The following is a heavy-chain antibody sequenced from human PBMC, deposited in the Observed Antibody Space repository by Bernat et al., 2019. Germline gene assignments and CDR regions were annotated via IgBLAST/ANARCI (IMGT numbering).Heavy chain of an antibody. CDR2: IKQDGSDK. D-gene: IGHD2-15*01. CDR3: ARDIRAATYPFTGTNDY. V-gene: IGHV3-7*01. J-gene: IGHJ4*02. CDR1: GFTFSSYW. Sequence: EVQLVESGGGLVQPGGSLRLSCAASGFTFSSYWMSWVRQAPGKGLEWVANIKQDGSDKYYVDSVKGRFTISRDNAKNSLYLQMNSLRAEDTAVYYCARDIRAATYPFTGTNDYWGQGTLVTVSS.